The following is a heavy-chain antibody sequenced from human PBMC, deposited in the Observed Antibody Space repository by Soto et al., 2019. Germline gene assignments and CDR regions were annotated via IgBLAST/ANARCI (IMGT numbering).Heavy chain of an antibody. CDR1: GYTFTNYD. CDR3: ARGEAHFDY. CDR2: ISAYNGNI. J-gene: IGHJ4*02. V-gene: IGHV1-18*01. Sequence: ASVKVSCKASGYTFTNYDISWVRQAPGQGLEWMGWISAYNGNISYAQKLQGRITMTADTSTTTAYMELKSLTSDDTAVYYCARGEAHFDYWGQGTLVTVSS. D-gene: IGHD1-26*01.